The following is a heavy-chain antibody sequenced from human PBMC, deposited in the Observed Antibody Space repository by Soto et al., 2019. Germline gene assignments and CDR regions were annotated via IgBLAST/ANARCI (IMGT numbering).Heavy chain of an antibody. Sequence: QVQLQESGPGLVKPSQTLSLTCTVSGGSISSGAYYWSWIRQHPGKGLEWIGYIFYTGSTADYNPSLXXXIXXSVHTSKNQFSLKLSSVTAADTAVYYCASGSGSFYHDAFDIWGQGTMVTVSS. CDR1: GGSISSGAYY. CDR3: ASGSGSFYHDAFDI. D-gene: IGHD3-10*01. J-gene: IGHJ3*02. CDR2: IFYTGSTA. V-gene: IGHV4-31*03.